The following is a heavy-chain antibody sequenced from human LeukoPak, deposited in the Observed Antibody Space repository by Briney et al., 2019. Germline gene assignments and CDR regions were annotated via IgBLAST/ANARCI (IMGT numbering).Heavy chain of an antibody. J-gene: IGHJ6*02. CDR2: IYYSGST. V-gene: IGHV4-59*08. CDR1: GGSISSYY. Sequence: SKTLSLTCTVSGGSISSYYWSWIRQPPGKGLEWIGYIYYSGSTNYNPSLKSRVTISVDTSKNQFSLKLSSVTAADTAVYYCARRLAAGLYYYYGMDVWGQGTTVTVSS. D-gene: IGHD6-13*01. CDR3: ARRLAAGLYYYYGMDV.